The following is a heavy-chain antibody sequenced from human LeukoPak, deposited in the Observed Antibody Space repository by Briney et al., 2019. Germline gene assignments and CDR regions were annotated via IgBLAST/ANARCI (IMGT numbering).Heavy chain of an antibody. CDR3: ARSKRSSSFGAPDY. V-gene: IGHV3-72*01. J-gene: IGHJ4*02. CDR1: GFSFSDYH. CDR2: IRNKANGYTT. D-gene: IGHD6-6*01. Sequence: GGSLRLSCAASGFSFSDYHMDWVRQAPGKGLEWVGRIRNKANGYTTEYAASVKGRFTISRDDSKNSLYLQMNSLRAEDTAVYYCARSKRSSSFGAPDYWGQGTLVTVSS.